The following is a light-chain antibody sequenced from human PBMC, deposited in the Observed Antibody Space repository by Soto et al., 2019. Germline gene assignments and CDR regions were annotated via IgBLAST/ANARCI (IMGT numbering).Light chain of an antibody. J-gene: IGKJ1*01. CDR3: QEYNSWT. CDR2: DAS. CDR1: QMIGAW. V-gene: IGKV1-5*01. Sequence: DTQMTQSPSTVSASVGDRVTITCRASQMIGAWLAWYQHKPGKAPKLLIKDASRLETGVPSRFSGSGSGTEFSLTISSLQPDDFATYYCQEYNSWTXGQGTKVDIK.